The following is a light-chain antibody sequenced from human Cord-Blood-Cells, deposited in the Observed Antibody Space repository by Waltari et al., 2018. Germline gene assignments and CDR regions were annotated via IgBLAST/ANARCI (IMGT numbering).Light chain of an antibody. J-gene: IGLJ3*02. V-gene: IGLV3-25*03. CDR2: KDS. Sequence: SYELTQPPSVSVSPGQTARITCPGDALPKQYASWYQQKPGQAPVLVIYKDSERPSGIPERFSGSSSGTTVTLTISGVQAEDEADYYCQSADSSGTYEVFGGGTKLTVL. CDR3: QSADSSGTYEV. CDR1: ALPKQY.